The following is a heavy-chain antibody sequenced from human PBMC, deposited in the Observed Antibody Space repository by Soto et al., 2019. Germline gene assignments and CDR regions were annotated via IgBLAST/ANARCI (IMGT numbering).Heavy chain of an antibody. J-gene: IGHJ4*02. Sequence: QVQLVESGGGVVQPGRSLRLSCAASGFTFSSYGMHWVRQAPGKGLEWVAVISYDGSNRYYADSVKGRFTISRDNSRXXXXXXXXXXXXXXXXXXXXXXXMTSFSSSWYFDYWGQGTLVTVSS. CDR3: XXXMTSFSSSWYFDY. CDR1: GFTFSSYG. V-gene: IGHV3-30*03. CDR2: ISYDGSNR. D-gene: IGHD6-13*01.